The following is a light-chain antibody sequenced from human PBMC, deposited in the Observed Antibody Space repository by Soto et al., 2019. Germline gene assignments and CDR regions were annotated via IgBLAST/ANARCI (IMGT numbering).Light chain of an antibody. CDR3: CSYACSNTYV. V-gene: IGLV2-23*02. Sequence: QSALTQPASVSGSPGQSITISCTGTSSDVGSYNLVSWYQHHPGKAPKLIIYEVTRRPSGISNRFSGSKSGNTASLTISGLQAEDEADYYCCSYACSNTYVFGTGTKVTVL. J-gene: IGLJ1*01. CDR2: EVT. CDR1: SSDVGSYNL.